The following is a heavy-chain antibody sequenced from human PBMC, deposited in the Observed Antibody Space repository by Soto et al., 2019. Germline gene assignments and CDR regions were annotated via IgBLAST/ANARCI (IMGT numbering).Heavy chain of an antibody. CDR1: GFSFRSYC. Sequence: GGSLRLSCEGSGFSFRSYCLHWVRQVPGKGLVWVSRINHDGNGTNYTDSVKGRFTISRDNSKNTLFLRMNGLRAEDTAVYYCAREPWGFSGTWYDYWGQGTVVTVSS. V-gene: IGHV3-74*01. D-gene: IGHD6-13*01. CDR2: INHDGNGT. J-gene: IGHJ4*02. CDR3: AREPWGFSGTWYDY.